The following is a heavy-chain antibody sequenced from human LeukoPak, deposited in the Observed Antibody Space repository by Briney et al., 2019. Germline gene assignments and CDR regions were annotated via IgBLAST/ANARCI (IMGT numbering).Heavy chain of an antibody. J-gene: IGHJ4*02. CDR1: GFTFSDYN. V-gene: IGHV3-23*01. D-gene: IGHD3-16*01. CDR2: ISGSGGNT. CDR3: ARGGDYGVKIDF. Sequence: GGSLRLSCAASGFTFSDYNMRWIRQASGKGLEWVSGISGSGGNTYYADSVKGRFTISRDNSKTTVYLLMNSLTAEDTAFYFCARGGDYGVKIDFWGQGTLVTVSS.